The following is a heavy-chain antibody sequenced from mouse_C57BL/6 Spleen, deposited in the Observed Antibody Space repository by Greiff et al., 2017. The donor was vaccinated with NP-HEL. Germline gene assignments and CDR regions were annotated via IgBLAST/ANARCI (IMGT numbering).Heavy chain of an antibody. V-gene: IGHV1-54*01. J-gene: IGHJ2*01. CDR1: GYAFTNYL. D-gene: IGHD2-12*01. Sequence: QVQLKESGAELVRPGTSVKVSCKASGYAFTNYLIEWVKQRPGQGLEWIGVINPGSGGTNYNEKFKGKATLTADKSSSTAYMQLSRLTSEASAVYFCARSGYSEVDYWGQGTTLTVSS. CDR2: INPGSGGT. CDR3: ARSGYSEVDY.